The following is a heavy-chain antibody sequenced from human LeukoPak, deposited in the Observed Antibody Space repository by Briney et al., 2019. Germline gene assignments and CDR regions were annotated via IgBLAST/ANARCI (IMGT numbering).Heavy chain of an antibody. J-gene: IGHJ5*02. D-gene: IGHD3-10*01. Sequence: SGPTLVKPTQTLTLTCTFSGFSLSTSGVGVGWIRQPPGKAPEWLGIIYWDDDKRYSPSLKSRLTITKDTSKNQVVLTMANMDPLDTATYYCAHRLKVRGDNWFDPWGQGTLVTVSS. CDR1: GFSLSTSGVG. CDR3: AHRLKVRGDNWFDP. CDR2: IYWDDDK. V-gene: IGHV2-5*02.